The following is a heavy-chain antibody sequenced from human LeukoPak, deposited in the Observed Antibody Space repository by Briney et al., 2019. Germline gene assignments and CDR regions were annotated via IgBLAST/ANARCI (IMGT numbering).Heavy chain of an antibody. CDR3: ARLSRAYGSGSYYKDNWFDP. CDR1: GGSISSYY. V-gene: IGHV4-59*08. J-gene: IGHJ5*02. CDR2: IYYSGST. Sequence: PSETLSLTCTVSGGSISSYYWSWIRQPPGKGLEWIGYIYYSGSTNYNPSLKSRVTISVDTSKNQFSLKLSSVTAADTAVYYCARLSRAYGSGSYYKDNWFDPWGQGTLVTVSS. D-gene: IGHD3-10*01.